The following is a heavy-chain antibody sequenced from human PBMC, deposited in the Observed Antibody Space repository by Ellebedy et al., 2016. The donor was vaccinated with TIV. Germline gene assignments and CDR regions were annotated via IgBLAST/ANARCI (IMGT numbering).Heavy chain of an antibody. CDR2: INHSGST. V-gene: IGHV4-34*01. J-gene: IGHJ4*02. D-gene: IGHD1-14*01. CDR1: GGSFSGYY. Sequence: SETLSLXXAVYGGSFSGYYWSWIRQPPGKGLEWIGEINHSGSTNYNPSLKSRVTISVDTSKNQFSLKLSSVTAADTAVYYCARGRGTRKPVDYWGQGTLVTVSS. CDR3: ARGRGTRKPVDY.